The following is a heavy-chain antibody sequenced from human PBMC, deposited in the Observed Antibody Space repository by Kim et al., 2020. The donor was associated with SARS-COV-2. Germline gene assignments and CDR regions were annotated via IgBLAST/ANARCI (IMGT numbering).Heavy chain of an antibody. J-gene: IGHJ4*02. V-gene: IGHV4-34*01. Sequence: SETLSLTCAVYGGSFSGYSWHWIRQPPGKGLEWIGQINHSGSTKYNPSLESRASISIDPSKKQFSLKLTSVTAADTAVYFCARGLPGYWAQGTLVTVSS. CDR3: ARGLPGY. CDR1: GGSFSGYS. CDR2: INHSGST.